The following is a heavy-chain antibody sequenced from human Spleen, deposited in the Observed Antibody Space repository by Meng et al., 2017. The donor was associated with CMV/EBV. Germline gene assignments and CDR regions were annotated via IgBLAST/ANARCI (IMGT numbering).Heavy chain of an antibody. CDR3: ARYLLPVAHWTNDY. Sequence: ASVKVSCKASGGTFSSYAISWVRQAPGQGLEYMGWISADNGKTNYAQKLQDRVTMTTDTSTSTAYMELRSLRSDDTAVYYCARYLLPVAHWTNDYWGQGTLVTVSS. D-gene: IGHD2-2*01. J-gene: IGHJ4*02. CDR2: ISADNGKT. CDR1: GGTFSSYA. V-gene: IGHV1-18*01.